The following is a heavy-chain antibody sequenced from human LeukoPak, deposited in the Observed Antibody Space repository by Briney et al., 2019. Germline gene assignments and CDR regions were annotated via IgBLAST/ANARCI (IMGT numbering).Heavy chain of an antibody. CDR2: ISGSSSTI. V-gene: IGHV3-48*01. D-gene: IGHD4-17*01. J-gene: IGHJ3*02. CDR3: ARGATVTKSAFDI. CDR1: GFTFSSYS. Sequence: GGSLRLSCAASGFTFSSYSMNWVRQAPGKGLEWVSYISGSSSTIYYADSVKGRFTISRDNAKNSLYLQMNSLRAEDTAVYYCARGATVTKSAFDIWGQGTMVPVSS.